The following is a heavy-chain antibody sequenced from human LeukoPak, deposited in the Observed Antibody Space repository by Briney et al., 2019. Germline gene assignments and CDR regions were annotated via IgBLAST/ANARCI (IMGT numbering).Heavy chain of an antibody. Sequence: GGSLRLSCSASGFSFNGYDMHWVRQAPGKGLDWVALIRYDGSNQYYTDSVKGRFTISRDNSMNTLFLQMNSLSAEDTGVYYCVKVFCANGVCPMDVWGKGTTVTVSS. J-gene: IGHJ6*03. V-gene: IGHV3-30*02. CDR2: IRYDGSNQ. CDR3: VKVFCANGVCPMDV. D-gene: IGHD2-8*01. CDR1: GFSFNGYD.